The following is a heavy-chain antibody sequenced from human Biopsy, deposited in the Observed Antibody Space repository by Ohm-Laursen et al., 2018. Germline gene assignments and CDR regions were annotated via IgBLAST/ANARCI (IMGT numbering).Heavy chain of an antibody. V-gene: IGHV4-31*03. CDR1: GVSINGGRYY. CDR3: ARLGSGDYFPTFFDF. D-gene: IGHD5-12*01. J-gene: IGHJ4*02. Sequence: TLSLTCTVSGVSINGGRYYWNWIRHHPGQGLEWIGNIFYSANTYYNPSLKSRVTISVDTSKNQFSLKLSSMTAADTAVYYCARLGSGDYFPTFFDFWGQGALVTVSS. CDR2: IFYSANT.